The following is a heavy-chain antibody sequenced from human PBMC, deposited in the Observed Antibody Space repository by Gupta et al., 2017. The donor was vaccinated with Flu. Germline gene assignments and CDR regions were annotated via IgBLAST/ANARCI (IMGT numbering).Heavy chain of an antibody. J-gene: IGHJ4*02. D-gene: IGHD2-2*02. CDR1: GLTVTSSV. V-gene: IGHV3-7*01. CDR3: AREWSYIDLDD. Sequence: WADSGLTVTSSVMTWVGQALGKGREGGANINQNGSVNSRVDCVKGRFTNSREKAKNSLYLHMISRRAVDTDVYFHAREWSYIDLDDWGQGTLVTVSS. CDR2: INQNGSVN.